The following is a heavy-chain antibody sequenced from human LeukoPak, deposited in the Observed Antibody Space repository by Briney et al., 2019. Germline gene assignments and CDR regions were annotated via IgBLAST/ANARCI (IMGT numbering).Heavy chain of an antibody. V-gene: IGHV1-18*01. CDR3: ARWDLNLDAFDI. D-gene: IGHD1-26*01. CDR1: GYTFTSYG. J-gene: IGHJ3*02. Sequence: ASVKVSCKASGYTFTSYGISWVRQAPGPGLEWMGWISAYNGNTNYAQKLQGRVTMTTDTSTNTAYMELRSLRSDDTVVYYCARWDLNLDAFDIWGQGTMVTVSS. CDR2: ISAYNGNT.